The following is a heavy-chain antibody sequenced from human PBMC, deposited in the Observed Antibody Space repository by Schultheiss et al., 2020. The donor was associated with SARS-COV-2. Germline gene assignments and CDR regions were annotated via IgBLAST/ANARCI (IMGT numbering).Heavy chain of an antibody. CDR2: ISSSGSTI. D-gene: IGHD6-13*01. CDR1: GFTFSDYY. J-gene: IGHJ2*01. Sequence: GGSLRLSCAASGFTFSDYYMSWIRQAPGKGLEWVSYISSSGSTIYYADSVKGRFTISRDNAKNSLYLQMNSLRAGDTAVYYCARGRQQLDYWYFDLWGRGTLVTVSS. CDR3: ARGRQQLDYWYFDL. V-gene: IGHV3-11*04.